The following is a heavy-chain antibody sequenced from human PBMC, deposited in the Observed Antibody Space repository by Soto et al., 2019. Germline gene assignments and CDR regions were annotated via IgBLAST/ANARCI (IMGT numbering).Heavy chain of an antibody. Sequence: ASVKVSCKASGYTFTRYGISWVRQAPGQGLEWMGWISGYNGDTNYAQKFQDRVSMTIDTSTGTAYMELRSLTSDDTAIYYCAKNGQPPYYYYGMDVWG. J-gene: IGHJ6*02. D-gene: IGHD2-8*01. CDR2: ISGYNGDT. CDR3: AKNGQPPYYYYGMDV. V-gene: IGHV1-18*01. CDR1: GYTFTRYG.